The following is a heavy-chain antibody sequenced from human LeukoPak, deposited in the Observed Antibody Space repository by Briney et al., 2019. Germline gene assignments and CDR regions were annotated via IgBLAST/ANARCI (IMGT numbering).Heavy chain of an antibody. CDR3: ARGLSPSVANWFDP. Sequence: SETLSLTCTVSGGSISSYYWSWIRQPPGKGLEWIGYIYYSGSTNYNPSLKSRVTISVDTSKNQFSLQLNSVTPEDTAVYYCARGLSPSVANWFDPWGQGTLVTVSS. V-gene: IGHV4-59*12. J-gene: IGHJ5*02. CDR1: GGSISSYY. D-gene: IGHD6-19*01. CDR2: IYYSGST.